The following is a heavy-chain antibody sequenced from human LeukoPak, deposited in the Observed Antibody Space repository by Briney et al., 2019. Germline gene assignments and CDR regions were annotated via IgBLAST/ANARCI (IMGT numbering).Heavy chain of an antibody. CDR2: INPSGGST. V-gene: IGHV1-46*01. CDR1: GYTFTSYY. D-gene: IGHD6-19*01. Sequence: ASVKVSCKASGYTFTSYYMHWVRQAPGQGLEWMGIINPSGGSTSYAQKFQGRVTMTEDTSTDTAYMELSSLRSEDTAVYYCATATGRRRYSSGWYPDYWGQGTLVTVSS. CDR3: ATATGRRRYSSGWYPDY. J-gene: IGHJ4*02.